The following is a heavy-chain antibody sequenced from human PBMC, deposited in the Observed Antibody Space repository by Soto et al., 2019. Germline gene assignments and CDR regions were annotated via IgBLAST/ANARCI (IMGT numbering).Heavy chain of an antibody. J-gene: IGHJ4*02. CDR1: GDSISSYY. CDR2: LYYGRSA. D-gene: IGHD3-22*01. V-gene: IGHV4-59*01. Sequence: QVQLQESGPGLVKPSETLSLTCAVSGDSISSYYCMWIRQPPGKGLESIGYLYYGRSADYKPSLKSRVTLSVDTSTNQCSLTLSSMTAADTAVYYCALRSMAVVPEYWGQGTLVTVSS. CDR3: ALRSMAVVPEY.